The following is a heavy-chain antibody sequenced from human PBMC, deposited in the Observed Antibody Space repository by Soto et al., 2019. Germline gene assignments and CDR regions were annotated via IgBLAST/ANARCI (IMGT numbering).Heavy chain of an antibody. J-gene: IGHJ6*02. V-gene: IGHV1-18*01. CDR3: ARSGSMPYYYYGMDV. CDR1: GYTFTSYG. D-gene: IGHD3-10*01. Sequence: ASVKVSCKASGYTFTSYGISWVRQAPGQGLEWMGWIRAYNGNTNYAQKLQGRVTMTTDTSTSTAYMELRSLRSDDTAVYYCARSGSMPYYYYGMDVWGQGTTVTVSS. CDR2: IRAYNGNT.